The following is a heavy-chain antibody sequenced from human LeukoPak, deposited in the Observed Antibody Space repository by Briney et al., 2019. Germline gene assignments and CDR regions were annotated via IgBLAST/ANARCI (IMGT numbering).Heavy chain of an antibody. CDR2: IIPIFGTA. D-gene: IGHD3-22*01. J-gene: IGHJ4*02. CDR1: GGTFSSYA. Sequence: ASVKVSCKASGGTFSSYAISWVRQAPGQGLEWMGGIIPIFGTANYAQKFQGRVTITTDESTSTAYMELSSLRSEDTAVYYCARAGFYYDSPNYYFDYWGQGTLVTVSS. CDR3: ARAGFYYDSPNYYFDY. V-gene: IGHV1-69*05.